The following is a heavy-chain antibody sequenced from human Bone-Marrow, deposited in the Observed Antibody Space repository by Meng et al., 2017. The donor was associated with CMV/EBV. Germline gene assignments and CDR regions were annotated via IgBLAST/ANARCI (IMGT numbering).Heavy chain of an antibody. Sequence: VSGASISSGGYYWSWIRQHPRKGLEWIGYIYFSGTTLYNPSLKSRVTISVDTSKNQFSLNLSSVTAADTAVYYCASFCSGGDCYPDYWGQGTLVTVSS. CDR1: GASISSGGYY. D-gene: IGHD2-15*01. J-gene: IGHJ4*02. CDR3: ASFCSGGDCYPDY. V-gene: IGHV4-31*02. CDR2: IYFSGTT.